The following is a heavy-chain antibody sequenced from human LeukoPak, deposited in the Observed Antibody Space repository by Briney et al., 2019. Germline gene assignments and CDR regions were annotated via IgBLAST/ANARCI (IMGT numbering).Heavy chain of an antibody. D-gene: IGHD3-22*01. CDR2: ISGSGGST. J-gene: IGHJ4*02. V-gene: IGHV3-23*01. CDR1: GIPFYSHA. CDR3: AKSLIRDYFDY. Sequence: GFLRPPRATPGIPFYSHAISWGRPAPGKGLEWVSAISGSGGSTYYADSVKGRFTISRDNSKNTLYLQMNSLRAEDTAVYYCAKSLIRDYFDYWGQGTLVTVSS.